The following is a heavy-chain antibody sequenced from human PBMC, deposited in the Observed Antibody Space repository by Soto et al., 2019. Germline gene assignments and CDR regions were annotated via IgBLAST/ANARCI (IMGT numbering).Heavy chain of an antibody. Sequence: VGSLRLSCAASGFTFSSYGMHWVRQAPGKGLEWVAVIWYDGSNKYYADSVKGRFTISRDNSKNTLYLQMNSLRAEDTAVYYCARRYCSSTSCYVNWFDPWGQGTLVTVSS. J-gene: IGHJ5*02. CDR3: ARRYCSSTSCYVNWFDP. CDR2: IWYDGSNK. V-gene: IGHV3-33*01. CDR1: GFTFSSYG. D-gene: IGHD2-2*01.